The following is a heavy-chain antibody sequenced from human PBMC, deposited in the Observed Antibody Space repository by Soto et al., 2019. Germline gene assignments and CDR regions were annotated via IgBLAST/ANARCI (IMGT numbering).Heavy chain of an antibody. V-gene: IGHV3-30*18. CDR2: ISYDGSSK. CDR3: AKVSGTLQYFDY. D-gene: IGHD4-4*01. J-gene: IGHJ4*02. CDR1: GFTFSSYG. Sequence: QPGGSLRLSCAASGFTFSSYGMHWVRQAPGKGLEWVAVISYDGSSKYYADSVKGRLTISRDNSKNTLYLQMNSLRAADTAVYYCAKVSGTLQYFDYWGQGTLVTVSS.